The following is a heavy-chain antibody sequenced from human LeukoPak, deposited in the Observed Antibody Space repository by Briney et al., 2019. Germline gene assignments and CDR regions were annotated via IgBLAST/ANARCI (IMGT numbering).Heavy chain of an antibody. J-gene: IGHJ4*02. CDR3: SKSHYYGSGIFDY. V-gene: IGHV3-30*18. Sequence: GGSLRLSCIASGFTVSSTYMSWVRQAPGKGLEWVAIISYDGSNEYYADSVKGRFTISRDNSKNTLYLQMNSLRSEDTAVYYCSKSHYYGSGIFDYWGQGTLVTVSS. CDR2: ISYDGSNE. CDR1: GFTVSSTY. D-gene: IGHD3-10*01.